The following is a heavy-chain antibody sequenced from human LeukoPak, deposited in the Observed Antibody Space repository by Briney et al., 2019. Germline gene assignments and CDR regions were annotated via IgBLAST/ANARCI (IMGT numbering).Heavy chain of an antibody. CDR3: ARSSTIFGVVIGY. Sequence: PGGSLRLSCAASGFTFSSYSMNWVRQAPGKGLEWVSYISSRSSTIYYADSVKGRFTISRDNAKNSLYLQMNSLRTEDTDAYYCARSSTIFGVVIGYWGQGTLVTVSS. V-gene: IGHV3-48*01. D-gene: IGHD3-3*01. J-gene: IGHJ4*02. CDR1: GFTFSSYS. CDR2: ISSRSSTI.